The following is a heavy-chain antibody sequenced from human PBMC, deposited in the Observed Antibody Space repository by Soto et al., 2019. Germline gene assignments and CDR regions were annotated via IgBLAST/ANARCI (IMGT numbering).Heavy chain of an antibody. D-gene: IGHD6-25*01. J-gene: IGHJ4*02. CDR2: INGDGSTT. V-gene: IGHV3-74*01. CDR1: GFIFNNYW. CDR3: ARGSGPRGRPY. Sequence: PWGSLRLSCAASGFIFNNYWMHWVRQAPGKGLVWVARINGDGSTTTYVDSVKGRFTISRDNAKNTVYLQMNSLRAEDTAVYYCARGSGPRGRPYWGQGILVTVSS.